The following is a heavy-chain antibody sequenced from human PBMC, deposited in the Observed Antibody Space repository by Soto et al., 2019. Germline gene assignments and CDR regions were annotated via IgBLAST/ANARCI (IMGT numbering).Heavy chain of an antibody. CDR1: GYTFTSYY. Sequence: ASVKVSCKASGYTFTSYYMHWGRQAPGQGLEWMGIINPSGGSTSYAQKFQGRVTMTRDTSTSTVYMELSSLRSEDTAVYYCARDGVVGATQNWFDPWGQGTLVTVSS. CDR2: INPSGGST. D-gene: IGHD1-26*01. J-gene: IGHJ5*02. CDR3: ARDGVVGATQNWFDP. V-gene: IGHV1-46*01.